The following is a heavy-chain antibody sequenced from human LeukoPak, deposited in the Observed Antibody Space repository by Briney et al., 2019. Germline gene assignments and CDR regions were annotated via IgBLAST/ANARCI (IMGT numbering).Heavy chain of an antibody. Sequence: ASVKVSCKASGYTFTSYGISWVRQAPGQGLEWMGWISAYNGNTNYAQKLQGRVTMTTDTSTSTAYMELRSLRSDDTAVYYCARGSAQIAVAGGEDAFDIWGQGTMVTASS. CDR3: ARGSAQIAVAGGEDAFDI. CDR2: ISAYNGNT. V-gene: IGHV1-18*04. CDR1: GYTFTSYG. J-gene: IGHJ3*02. D-gene: IGHD6-19*01.